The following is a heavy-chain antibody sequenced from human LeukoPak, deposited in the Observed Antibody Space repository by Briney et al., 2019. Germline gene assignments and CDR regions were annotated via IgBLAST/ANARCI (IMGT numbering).Heavy chain of an antibody. J-gene: IGHJ5*02. CDR1: GFTVSSNY. V-gene: IGHV3-53*01. CDR2: MYSGGST. Sequence: PGGSLRLSCAASGFTVSSNYMTWVRQAPGKGLEWVSVMYSGGSTDYADSVKGRFTISRDNSKNTLYLQMNSLRAEDTAVYYCARDYTGYFPWGQGTLVIVSS. CDR3: ARDYTGYFP. D-gene: IGHD3-9*01.